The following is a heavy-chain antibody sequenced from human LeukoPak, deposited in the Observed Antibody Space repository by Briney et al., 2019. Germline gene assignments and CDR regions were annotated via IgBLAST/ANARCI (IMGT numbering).Heavy chain of an antibody. Sequence: GGSLRLSCTASGFSFSGDGMHWARQRPGKGLGWVSRISPTGSTTIYADSVKGRFTVSRDNAKKTLYLQVNNLRAEDTAVYYCARGPNSNWSGLDFWGQGTLLTVSS. CDR1: GFSFSGDG. J-gene: IGHJ4*02. V-gene: IGHV3-74*01. CDR3: ARGPNSNWSGLDF. D-gene: IGHD6-6*01. CDR2: ISPTGSTT.